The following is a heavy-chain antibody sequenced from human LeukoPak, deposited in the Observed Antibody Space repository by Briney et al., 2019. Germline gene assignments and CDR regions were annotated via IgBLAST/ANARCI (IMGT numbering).Heavy chain of an antibody. V-gene: IGHV3-20*04. CDR1: GFTFSSYE. D-gene: IGHD3-10*01. CDR2: INWNGGST. CDR3: ASSEGDDY. J-gene: IGHJ4*02. Sequence: GGSLRLSCAASGFTFSSYEMNWVRQAPGKGLEWVSGINWNGGSTGYADSVKGRFTISRDNAKNSLYLQMNSLRAEDTPLYYCASSEGDDYWGQGTLVTVSS.